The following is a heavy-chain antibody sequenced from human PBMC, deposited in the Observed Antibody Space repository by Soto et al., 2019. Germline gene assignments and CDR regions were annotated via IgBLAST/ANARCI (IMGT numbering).Heavy chain of an antibody. Sequence: ATVMLFCKDSGYTFTSYGISWVRPAPGQGLDWIGCLSAYNGNTNYAQKLQGRVTMTTDTSTSTAYMELRSLRADDTAVYYCAGVHLSLDEKGYCSGGIYDSTESFDIW. D-gene: IGHD2-15*01. V-gene: IGHV1-18*04. CDR1: GYTFTSYG. J-gene: IGHJ3*02. CDR3: AGVHLSLDEKGYCSGGIYDSTESFDI. CDR2: LSAYNGNT.